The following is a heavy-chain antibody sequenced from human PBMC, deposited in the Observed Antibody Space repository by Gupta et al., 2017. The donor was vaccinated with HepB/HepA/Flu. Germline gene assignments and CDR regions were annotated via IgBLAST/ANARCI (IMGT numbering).Heavy chain of an antibody. CDR2: IYYSGST. CDR1: GGPMSSYP. Sequence: QVQLQESGPGLVKPSEPLSLTCPVSGGPMSSYPWSWIRQPPGKGLEWIGYIYYSGSTNYNHSLKSRVTISIDTSKNQFSLKLSSVTAADTAVYYCARRGRYDAFDIWGQGTMVTVSS. J-gene: IGHJ3*02. V-gene: IGHV4-59*08. D-gene: IGHD3-9*01. CDR3: ARRGRYDAFDI.